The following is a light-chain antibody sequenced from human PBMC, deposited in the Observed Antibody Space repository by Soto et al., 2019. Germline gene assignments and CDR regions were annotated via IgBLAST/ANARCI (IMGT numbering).Light chain of an antibody. CDR2: EVS. CDR3: CSYTGSIYV. J-gene: IGLJ1*01. CDR1: SSDVGGYEF. V-gene: IGLV2-14*01. Sequence: QSALTQPASVSGSPGQSITISCTGTSSDVGGYEFVSWYQQHPGKAPKLMIYEVSNRPSGVSSRFSGSKYGNTASLTISGLQAEDDDDYNCCSYTGSIYVFGTGTKVTVL.